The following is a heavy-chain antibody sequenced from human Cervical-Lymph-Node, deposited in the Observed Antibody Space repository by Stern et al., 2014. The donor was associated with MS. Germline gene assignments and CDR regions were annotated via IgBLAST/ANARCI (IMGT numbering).Heavy chain of an antibody. J-gene: IGHJ4*02. CDR3: ARHDRIALGTAIGN. CDR1: GVSITSDAYY. CDR2: ISHSGTS. D-gene: IGHD2-21*02. Sequence: QLQLQESGPGLVRPSETLSLICSVSGVSITSDAYYWGWVRQSPGLGLEWIGSISHSGTSSNNPSLKSRVPIPEDPSKKEFSLKLRSGTAADTALYFCARHDRIALGTAIGNWGQGTLVTVSP. V-gene: IGHV4-39*01.